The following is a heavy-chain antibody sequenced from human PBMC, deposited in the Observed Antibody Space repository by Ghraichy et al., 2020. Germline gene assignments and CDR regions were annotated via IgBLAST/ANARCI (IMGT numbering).Heavy chain of an antibody. J-gene: IGHJ4*02. V-gene: IGHV4-31*03. CDR2: IYYSGST. CDR3: ARGGRDGYNYDY. D-gene: IGHD5-24*01. Sequence: SQTLSLTCTVSGGSISSGGYYWSWIRQHPGKGLEWIGYIYYSGSTYYNPSLKSRVTISVDTSKNQFSLKLSSVTAADTAVYYCARGGRDGYNYDYWGQGTLVTVSS. CDR1: GGSISSGGYY.